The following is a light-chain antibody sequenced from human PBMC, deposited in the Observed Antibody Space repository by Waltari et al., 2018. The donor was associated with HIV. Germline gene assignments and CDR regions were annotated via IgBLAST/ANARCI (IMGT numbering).Light chain of an antibody. CDR3: QQYGSSPPIT. CDR2: GAS. Sequence: EIVLTQSPGTLSLSPGERATLSCRASQSVNSNFLAWYQQKPGQAPRLLIYGASSRATGIPDRFSGSGSGTDFTLTISRLEPEDFAVYYCQQYGSSPPITFGQGTRLEIK. J-gene: IGKJ5*01. V-gene: IGKV3-20*01. CDR1: QSVNSNF.